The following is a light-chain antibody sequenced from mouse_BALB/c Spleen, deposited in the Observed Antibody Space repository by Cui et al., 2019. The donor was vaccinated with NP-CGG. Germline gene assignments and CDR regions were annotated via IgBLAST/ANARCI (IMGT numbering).Light chain of an antibody. CDR2: GTN. CDR3: ALWYSNHWV. J-gene: IGLJ1*01. CDR1: TGAVTTSNY. Sequence: QAVVTQASALTTSPGETVTRTCRSSTGAVTTSNYANWVQEKPDHLFTGLIGGTNNRAPGVPARFSGSLIGDKAALTITGAQTEDEARYFCALWYSNHWVFGGGTKLTVL. V-gene: IGLV1*01.